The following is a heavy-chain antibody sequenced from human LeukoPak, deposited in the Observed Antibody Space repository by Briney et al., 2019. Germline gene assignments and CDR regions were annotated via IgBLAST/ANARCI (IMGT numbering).Heavy chain of an antibody. J-gene: IGHJ6*03. Sequence: GGSLRLSCAASGFTFSSYTMNWVRQAPGKGLEWVSYISSSSNTIYYADSVKGRFTISRDNAKNSVYLQMNSLRAEDTAVYYCARVEVAAAANYYYYSMDVWGKGTTVTVSS. CDR2: ISSSSNTI. D-gene: IGHD6-13*01. CDR1: GFTFSSYT. CDR3: ARVEVAAAANYYYYSMDV. V-gene: IGHV3-48*01.